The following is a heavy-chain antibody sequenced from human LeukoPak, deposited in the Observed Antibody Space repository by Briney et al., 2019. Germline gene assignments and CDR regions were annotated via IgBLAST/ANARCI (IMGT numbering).Heavy chain of an antibody. J-gene: IGHJ4*02. Sequence: GGSLRLSCAASGFTFSRNSMNWVRQAPGKGLEWVSSISTSSIYIYYADSVKGRFTISRDNAKNSLYLQMNSLRAEDTAVYYCASLSGGVAGRDPFDYWGQGTLVTVSS. V-gene: IGHV3-21*01. D-gene: IGHD6-19*01. CDR2: ISTSSIYI. CDR1: GFTFSRNS. CDR3: ASLSGGVAGRDPFDY.